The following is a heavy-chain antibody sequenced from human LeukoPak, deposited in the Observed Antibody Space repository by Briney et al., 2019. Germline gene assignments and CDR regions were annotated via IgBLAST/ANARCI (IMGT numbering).Heavy chain of an antibody. D-gene: IGHD4-17*01. CDR1: GFTFSTFA. V-gene: IGHV3-23*01. CDR2: ITGTHYTT. CDR3: TKDPNGDYVGAFDP. Sequence: GSLRLSCAASGFTFSTFAMTWVRQAPGKGLEWVSSITGTHYTTYYTDSVKGRFTISRDNSKNTLYLQMNSLRADDTAIYNCTKDPNGDYVGAFDPWGQGTLVTVSS. J-gene: IGHJ5*02.